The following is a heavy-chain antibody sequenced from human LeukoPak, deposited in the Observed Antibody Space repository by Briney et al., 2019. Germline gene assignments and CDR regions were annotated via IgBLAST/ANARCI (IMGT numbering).Heavy chain of an antibody. CDR1: GVSFSSYW. Sequence: GGSLRLSCAASGVSFSSYWMGWVRQAPGKGREWVANIKQDGSDKYYVDSVKGRFTVSRDNAKNSLYLQMSSLRAEDTAVYYCARDILGTIGTSDYWGQGTLVTVSS. V-gene: IGHV3-7*01. CDR3: ARDILGTIGTSDY. D-gene: IGHD1-1*01. J-gene: IGHJ4*02. CDR2: IKQDGSDK.